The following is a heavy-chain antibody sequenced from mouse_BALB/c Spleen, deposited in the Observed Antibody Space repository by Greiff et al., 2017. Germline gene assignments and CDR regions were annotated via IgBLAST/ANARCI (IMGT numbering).Heavy chain of an antibody. CDR3: AKGEYGNLYYYAMDY. D-gene: IGHD2-10*02. CDR1: GYSITSDYA. Sequence: EVKLMESGPGLVKPSQSLSLTCTVTGYSITSDYAWNWIRQFPGNKLEWMGYISYSGSTSYNPSLKSRISITRDTSKNQFFLQLNSVTTEDTATYYCAKGEYGNLYYYAMDYWGQGTSVTVSS. J-gene: IGHJ4*01. CDR2: ISYSGST. V-gene: IGHV3-2*02.